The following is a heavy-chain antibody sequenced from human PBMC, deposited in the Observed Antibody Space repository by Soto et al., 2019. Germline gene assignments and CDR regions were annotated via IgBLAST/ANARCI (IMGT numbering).Heavy chain of an antibody. CDR1: GGSISSYY. D-gene: IGHD7-27*01. J-gene: IGHJ4*02. V-gene: IGHV4-59*01. Sequence: PSETLSLTCTVSGGSISSYYWSWTRQPPGKGLEWIGYIYYSGSTNYNPSLKSRVTISVDTSKNQFSLKLSSVTAADTAVYYCARDKWGNTSGFDYWGQGTLVTVSS. CDR2: IYYSGST. CDR3: ARDKWGNTSGFDY.